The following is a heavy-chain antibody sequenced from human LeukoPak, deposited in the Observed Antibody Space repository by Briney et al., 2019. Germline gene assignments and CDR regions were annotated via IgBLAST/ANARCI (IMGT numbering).Heavy chain of an antibody. D-gene: IGHD5-24*01. CDR3: ARHRAEMATITDDAFDI. CDR2: TNTGGRT. CDR1: GASIDSYY. Sequence: SETLSLTCTVSGASIDSYYWSWIRQSPGKGLEWVGYTNTGGRTDYNPSLKSRVTMSLDTSKNQLSLRLSSVTAADTAVFYCARHRAEMATITDDAFDIWGQGTMVTVSS. J-gene: IGHJ3*02. V-gene: IGHV4-4*09.